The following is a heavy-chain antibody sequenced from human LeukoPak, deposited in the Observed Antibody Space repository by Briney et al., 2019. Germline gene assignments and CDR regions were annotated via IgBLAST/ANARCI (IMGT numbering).Heavy chain of an antibody. J-gene: IGHJ6*03. CDR3: ARDSSPSALPYMDV. CDR1: GGSMKNSS. V-gene: IGHV4-59*01. Sequence: SETLTLSCFVSGGSMKNSSWTWIRQAPGKGLEWIGNIDDSGNNNYSPSFKSRVTVSLDTSKNRFSLRVTSVTAADTALFFCARDSSPSALPYMDVWGKATTVTVSS. CDR2: IDDSGNN. D-gene: IGHD2-2*01.